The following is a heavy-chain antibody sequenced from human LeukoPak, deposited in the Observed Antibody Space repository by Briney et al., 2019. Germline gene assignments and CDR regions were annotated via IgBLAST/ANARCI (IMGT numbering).Heavy chain of an antibody. CDR2: IYYSGST. J-gene: IGHJ3*02. CDR1: GGSISSYY. V-gene: IGHV4-59*01. CDR3: ARDEGGSYYWIDAFDI. D-gene: IGHD1-26*01. Sequence: PSETLSLTCTVSGGSISSYYWSWIRQPPGKGLEWIGYIYYSGSTNYNPSLKSRVTISVDTSKNQFSLKLSSVTAADTAVYYCARDEGGSYYWIDAFDIWGQGTMVTVSS.